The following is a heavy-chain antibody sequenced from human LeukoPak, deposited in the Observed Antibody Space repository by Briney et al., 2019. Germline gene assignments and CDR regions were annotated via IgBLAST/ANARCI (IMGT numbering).Heavy chain of an antibody. CDR1: GDSVSSNSAA. Sequence: SQTLSLTCAISGDSVSSNSAAWNWIRQSPSRGLEWLGRTYYRSKWSKDYAVSVKSRITIDPDTSNNQLSLQLNSVTPEDTAVYYCARSLDTDLREWGQGTLVTVSS. CDR3: ARSLDTDLRE. J-gene: IGHJ4*02. CDR2: TYYRSKWSK. V-gene: IGHV6-1*01. D-gene: IGHD5-18*01.